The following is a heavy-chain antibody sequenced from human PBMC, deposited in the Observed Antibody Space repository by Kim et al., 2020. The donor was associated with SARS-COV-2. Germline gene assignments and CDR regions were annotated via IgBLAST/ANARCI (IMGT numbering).Heavy chain of an antibody. V-gene: IGHV3-11*05. CDR3: ARESRPSSAGFDS. CDR1: GFTFSDYY. D-gene: IGHD6-6*01. CDR2: IATSSSHT. J-gene: IGHJ4*02. Sequence: GGSLRLSCVASGFTFSDYYMSWIRQTPGKGLEWISYIATSSSHTYYIDSVKGRFTVSRDNAKNSLYLQMDSLRAEDTAVYYCARESRPSSAGFDSWGQG.